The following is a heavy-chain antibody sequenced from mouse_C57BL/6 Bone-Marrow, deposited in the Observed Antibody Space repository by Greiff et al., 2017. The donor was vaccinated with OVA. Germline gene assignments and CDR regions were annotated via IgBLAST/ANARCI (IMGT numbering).Heavy chain of an antibody. V-gene: IGHV1-7*01. J-gene: IGHJ2*01. Sequence: VQLQQSGAELAKPGASVKLSCKASGYTFTSYWLHWVKQRPGQGLEWIGYINPSSGYTKYNQKFKDKATLTADKSSSTASMQLSSLTYEDDAVDNCARERLSYCDYWGQGTTLTVSS. CDR3: ARERLSYCDY. CDR1: GYTFTSYW. CDR2: INPSSGYT.